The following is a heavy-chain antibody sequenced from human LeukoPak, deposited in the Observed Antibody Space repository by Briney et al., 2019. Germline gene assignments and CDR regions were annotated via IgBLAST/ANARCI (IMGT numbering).Heavy chain of an antibody. CDR2: ISSSGSYI. D-gene: IGHD4-17*01. J-gene: IGHJ4*02. Sequence: GGSLRLSCAASGFTFSSYSMNWVRQAPGKGLGWVSSISSSGSYIYYADSVKGRFTISRDNAKNSLYLQMNSLRAEDTAVYYCARDDLYGDYFDYWGQGTLVTVSS. CDR1: GFTFSSYS. V-gene: IGHV3-21*01. CDR3: ARDDLYGDYFDY.